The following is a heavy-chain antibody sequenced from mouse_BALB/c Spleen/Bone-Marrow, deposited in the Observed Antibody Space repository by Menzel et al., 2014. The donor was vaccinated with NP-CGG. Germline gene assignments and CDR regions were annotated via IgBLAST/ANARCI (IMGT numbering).Heavy chain of an antibody. D-gene: IGHD2-2*01. V-gene: IGHV14-3*02. J-gene: IGHJ2*01. CDR2: IAPPNDNT. CDR3: AGYVCGIYFDS. Sequence: VQLQQSGAELVKPGASVKLSCTASGFNIKDTFMHWVKQRPEQGLEWIGRIAPPNDNTKYDPKFQGKATITADTSSNTDFLQLSILTSEDTAVYCCAGYVCGIYFDSWGQGTTLTVSA. CDR1: GFNIKDTF.